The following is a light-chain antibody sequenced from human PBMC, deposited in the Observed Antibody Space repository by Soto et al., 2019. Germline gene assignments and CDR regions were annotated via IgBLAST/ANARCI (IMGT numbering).Light chain of an antibody. Sequence: QSALTQPASVSGSRGQSITISCTGTSTDVGGYNYVSWYQQHPGKAPKLMIYEVSNRPSGVSNRFSGSKSGNTASLSISGLQAEDEADYYCTSYTSRSTLVLGTGTKLTVL. J-gene: IGLJ1*01. CDR3: TSYTSRSTLV. V-gene: IGLV2-14*01. CDR1: STDVGGYNY. CDR2: EVS.